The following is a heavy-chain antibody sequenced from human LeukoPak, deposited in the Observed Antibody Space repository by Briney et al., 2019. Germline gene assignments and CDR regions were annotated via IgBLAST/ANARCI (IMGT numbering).Heavy chain of an antibody. CDR1: GFTVSSNY. Sequence: GGSLRLSCAASGFTVSSNYMSWVRQSPGKGLKWVSVIYSGGNTFYADSVKGRFTISRDNSKNTVYLQMNNLRAEDTAVYYCARHPVAGAYWGQGTLVTVSS. CDR3: ARHPVAGAY. J-gene: IGHJ4*02. V-gene: IGHV3-53*01. D-gene: IGHD6-19*01. CDR2: IYSGGNT.